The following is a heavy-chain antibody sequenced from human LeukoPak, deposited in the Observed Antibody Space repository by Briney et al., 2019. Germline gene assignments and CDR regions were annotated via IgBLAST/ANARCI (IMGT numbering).Heavy chain of an antibody. CDR3: ARRSGGSYLTAYYFDY. Sequence: PSETLSLTCTVSGGSISSYYWSWIRQPPGKGLEWIGYIYYSGSTYYNPSLKSRVTISVDTSKNQFSLKLSSVTAADTAVYYCARRSGGSYLTAYYFDYWGQGTLVTVSS. V-gene: IGHV4-59*08. CDR1: GGSISSYY. D-gene: IGHD1-26*01. CDR2: IYYSGST. J-gene: IGHJ4*02.